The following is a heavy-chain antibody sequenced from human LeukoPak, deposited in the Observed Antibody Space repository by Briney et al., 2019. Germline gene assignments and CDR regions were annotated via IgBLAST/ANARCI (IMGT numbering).Heavy chain of an antibody. Sequence: SETLSLTCAVDAGSFSGYYWGWIRQPPGKGLEWIGEINHSGSTNYNPSPKSRVHISVEQFKKQFSLKLSSVTAADTAVYYCARAGLNGHVDYWGQGPLVTVPS. CDR3: ARAGLNGHVDY. D-gene: IGHD1-1*01. CDR2: INHSGST. J-gene: IGHJ4*02. V-gene: IGHV4-34*01. CDR1: AGSFSGYY.